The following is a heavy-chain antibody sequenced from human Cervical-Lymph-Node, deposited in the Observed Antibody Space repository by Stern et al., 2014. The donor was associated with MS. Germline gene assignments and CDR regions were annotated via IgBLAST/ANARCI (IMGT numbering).Heavy chain of an antibody. D-gene: IGHD3-10*01. J-gene: IGHJ4*02. V-gene: IGHV1-2*04. CDR2: INPNSGGT. CDR1: GYTFTGYY. Sequence: QVQLVQSGAEVKKPGASVKVSCKASGYTFTGYYMHWVRQAPGQGLEWMGWINPNSGGTNYAQKFQGWVTMTRDTSISTAYMELSRLRSDDTAVYYCAREDRSTMVRGVIITGSDFDYWGQGTLVTVSS. CDR3: AREDRSTMVRGVIITGSDFDY.